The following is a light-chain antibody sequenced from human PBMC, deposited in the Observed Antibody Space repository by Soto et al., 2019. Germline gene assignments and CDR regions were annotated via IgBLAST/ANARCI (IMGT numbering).Light chain of an antibody. CDR2: NNN. CDR3: AAWDDSLEGV. J-gene: IGLJ3*02. V-gene: IGLV1-44*01. Sequence: QAVVTQPPSASGTAGQRVTISCSGSSSNIGSNTVNWYQQLPGTAPKLLIYNNNQRPSGVPDRFSGSKSGTSASLAISGLQSEDEADYYCAAWDDSLEGVFGGGTKLTVL. CDR1: SSNIGSNT.